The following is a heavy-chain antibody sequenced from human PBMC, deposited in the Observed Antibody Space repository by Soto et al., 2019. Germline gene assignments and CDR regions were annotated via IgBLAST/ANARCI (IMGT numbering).Heavy chain of an antibody. Sequence: SETLSLTCTVSGGSISSSSYYWGWIRQPPGKGLEWIGSIYYSGSTYYNPSLKSRVTISVDTSKNQFSLKLSSVTAADTAVYYGASPKVGATEYYYYYGMDVWGQGTTVTVSS. CDR1: GGSISSSSYY. J-gene: IGHJ6*02. D-gene: IGHD1-26*01. V-gene: IGHV4-39*01. CDR2: IYYSGST. CDR3: ASPKVGATEYYYYYGMDV.